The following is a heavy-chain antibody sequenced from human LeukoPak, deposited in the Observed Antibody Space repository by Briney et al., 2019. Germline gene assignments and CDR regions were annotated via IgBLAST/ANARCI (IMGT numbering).Heavy chain of an antibody. V-gene: IGHV3-23*01. CDR2: ISGSGGST. J-gene: IGHJ6*02. CDR1: GFTFSSYA. D-gene: IGHD3-22*01. CDR3: AKSGYYDSSGYYYDYGMDV. Sequence: GGSLRLSCAASGFTFSSYAMSWVRQAPGKGLEWVSAISGSGGSTYYADSVKGRFTISRDNSKNTLYLQMNSLRAEDTAVYYCAKSGYYDSSGYYYDYGMDVWGQGTTVTVSS.